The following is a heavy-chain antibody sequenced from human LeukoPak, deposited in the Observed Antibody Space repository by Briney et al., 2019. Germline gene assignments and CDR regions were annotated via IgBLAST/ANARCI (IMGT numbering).Heavy chain of an antibody. CDR1: GFSFSDYA. D-gene: IGHD6-13*01. CDR3: ARIIAAADYYFDY. Sequence: GGSLRLSCAASGFSFSDYAVYWVRQAPGKGLEWVAVTSYDGNNKYYADSVKGRFTISRDNSKNKLYLQMNSLRAEDTAVYYCARIIAAADYYFDYWGQGTLVT. V-gene: IGHV3-30-3*01. CDR2: TSYDGNNK. J-gene: IGHJ4*02.